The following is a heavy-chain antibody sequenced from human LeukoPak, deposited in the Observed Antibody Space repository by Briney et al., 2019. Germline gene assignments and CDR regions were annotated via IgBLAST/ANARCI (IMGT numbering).Heavy chain of an antibody. CDR1: GFTFSNYN. CDR3: AREALEWSPPDI. CDR2: ISSGSSSI. J-gene: IGHJ3*02. D-gene: IGHD3-3*01. V-gene: IGHV3-21*01. Sequence: PGGSLRLSCAGSGFTFSNYNMNWVRQTPGKGLEWVSSISSGSSSIYYADSVKGRFTISRDNSKNTLYLQMNNMRTEDTAVYYCAREALEWSPPDIWGQGTTVTVSS.